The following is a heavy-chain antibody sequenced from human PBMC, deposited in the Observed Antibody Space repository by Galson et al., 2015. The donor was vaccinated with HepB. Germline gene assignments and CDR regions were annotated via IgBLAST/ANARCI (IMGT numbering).Heavy chain of an antibody. D-gene: IGHD5-24*01. CDR1: GFTFSNYA. CDR3: ARVTSGGAVATILSDWYFDL. Sequence: SLRLPCAASGFTFSNYAMHWVRQAPGRGLEWVAVISYDGGHKYYADSVKGRFTISRDNSKNTLYLQMNSLRSEDTAVYYCARVTSGGAVATILSDWYFDLWGQGTLVTVSS. CDR2: ISYDGGHK. J-gene: IGHJ2*01. V-gene: IGHV3-30-3*01.